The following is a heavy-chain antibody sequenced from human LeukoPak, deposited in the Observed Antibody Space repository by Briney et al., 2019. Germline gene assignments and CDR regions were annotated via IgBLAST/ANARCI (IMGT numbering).Heavy chain of an antibody. CDR3: ARSYCGGDCYLWAFDI. CDR2: IYYSGST. CDR1: GGSISSYY. V-gene: IGHV4-59*01. J-gene: IGHJ3*02. D-gene: IGHD2-21*02. Sequence: SETLSPTCTVSGGSISSYYWSWIRQPPGKGLEWIGYIYYSGSTNYNPSLKSRVTISVDTSKNQFSLKLSSVTAADTAVYYCARSYCGGDCYLWAFDIWGQGTMVTVSS.